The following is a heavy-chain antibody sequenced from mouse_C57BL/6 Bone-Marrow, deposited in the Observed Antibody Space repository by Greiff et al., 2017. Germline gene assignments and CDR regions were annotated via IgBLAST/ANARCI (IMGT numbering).Heavy chain of an antibody. V-gene: IGHV5-4*01. CDR1: GFTISSYA. CDR2: ISDGGSYT. CDR3: VSSLAY. J-gene: IGHJ3*01. Sequence: EVQRVESGGGLVKPGGSLKLSCAASGFTISSYAMSWFRQTPEKRLEWVATISDGGSYTYYPDNVKGRFTISRDNAKNNLYLQMSHLKSEDTAMYYCVSSLAYWGQGTLVTVSA.